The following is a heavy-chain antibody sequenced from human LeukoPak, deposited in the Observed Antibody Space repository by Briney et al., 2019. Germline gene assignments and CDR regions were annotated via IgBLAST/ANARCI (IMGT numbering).Heavy chain of an antibody. Sequence: GASVKVSCKASGGTFSSYAISWVRQAPAQGLEWMGGIIPIFGTANYAQKFQGRVTITTDESTSTAYMELSSLRSEDTAVYYCARHKDIVVVPAAIIGWFDPWGQGTLVTVSS. CDR2: IIPIFGTA. CDR3: ARHKDIVVVPAAIIGWFDP. CDR1: GGTFSSYA. V-gene: IGHV1-69*05. D-gene: IGHD2-2*02. J-gene: IGHJ5*02.